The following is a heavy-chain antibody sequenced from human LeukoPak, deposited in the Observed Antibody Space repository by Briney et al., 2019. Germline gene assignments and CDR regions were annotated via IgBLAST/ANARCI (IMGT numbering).Heavy chain of an antibody. CDR2: ISSSSSYI. V-gene: IGHV3-21*01. CDR3: ARDGGRIAAAGIYYYYYGMDV. J-gene: IGHJ6*02. CDR1: GFTFSSYS. D-gene: IGHD6-13*01. Sequence: GGSLRLSCAASGFTFSSYSMNWVRQAPGKGLEWVSSISSSSSYIYYADSVKGRFTISRDNAKNSLYLQMNSLRAEDTAVYYCARDGGRIAAAGIYYYYYGMDVWGQGTTVTVSS.